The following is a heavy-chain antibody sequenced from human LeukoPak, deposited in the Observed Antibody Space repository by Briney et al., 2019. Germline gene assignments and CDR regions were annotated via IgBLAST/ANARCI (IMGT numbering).Heavy chain of an antibody. D-gene: IGHD5-24*01. Sequence: ASPKVSCTASAYTFTGYYTRWVRHTPGQGVEWMRWITPNSGGTNYTQTSQRVVTLSKDTPISTAYMEISRLRPDDTGVYYCAREAVEIATIHYFYYGMDVWGQGTTVTVSS. CDR2: ITPNSGGT. CDR1: AYTFTGYY. V-gene: IGHV1-2*02. J-gene: IGHJ6*02. CDR3: AREAVEIATIHYFYYGMDV.